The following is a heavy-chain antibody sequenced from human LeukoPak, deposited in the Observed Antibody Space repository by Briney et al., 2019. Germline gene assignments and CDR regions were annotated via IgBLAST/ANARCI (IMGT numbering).Heavy chain of an antibody. V-gene: IGHV4-59*02. CDR3: ARIHRYCSGGACYVLDN. J-gene: IGHJ4*02. CDR1: GGSVSGYY. Sequence: PSETLSLTCVVSGGSVSGYYWGWIRQPPGRGLEWIGYVYYSGSTNYNTSFKSRITISVDTSRNQLSLQLSSVTAADTAVYYCARIHRYCSGGACYVLDNWGQGTLVAVSS. D-gene: IGHD2-15*01. CDR2: VYYSGST.